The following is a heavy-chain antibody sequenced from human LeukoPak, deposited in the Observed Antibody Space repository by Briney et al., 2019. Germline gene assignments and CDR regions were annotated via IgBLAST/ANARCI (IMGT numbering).Heavy chain of an antibody. Sequence: SETLSLSCTVSGGSISSYYWSWIRQPPGEGLEWIWYIYYSGSTNYNPSLKSRVTISVDTSKNQFSLKLSSVTAADTAVYYCARGYSGYDRYFDYWGQGTLVTVSS. V-gene: IGHV4-59*08. J-gene: IGHJ4*02. CDR1: GGSISSYY. CDR2: IYYSGST. D-gene: IGHD5-12*01. CDR3: ARGYSGYDRYFDY.